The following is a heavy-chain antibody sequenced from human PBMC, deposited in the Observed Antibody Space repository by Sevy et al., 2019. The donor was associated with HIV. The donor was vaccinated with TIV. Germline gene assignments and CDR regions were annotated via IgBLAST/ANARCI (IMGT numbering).Heavy chain of an antibody. J-gene: IGHJ4*02. CDR2: IRSKAYGGTI. CDR1: GFTFGDYA. CDR3: TRGQLWLISYFDY. Sequence: GGSLRLSCTASGFTFGDYAMSWFRQAPGKGLEWVGFIRSKAYGGTIEYAASVKGRFTISRDDSKSIAYLQMNSLKTEDTAVYYCTRGQLWLISYFDYWGQGTLVTVFS. V-gene: IGHV3-49*03. D-gene: IGHD5-18*01.